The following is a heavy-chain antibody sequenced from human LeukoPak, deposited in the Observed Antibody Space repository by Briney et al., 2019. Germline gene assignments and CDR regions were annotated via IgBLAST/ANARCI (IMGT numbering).Heavy chain of an antibody. CDR2: IYYSGTT. V-gene: IGHV4-59*13. Sequence: ADPLSLPCSLSGRPICIYYWSWIRQPPGKGLEWIGYIYYSGTTNYNPSLKSRVTISVDTSKNQFSLKLSAVTAADTAVYYCARGQGSSWFDYWGQGTLVTVSS. CDR3: ARGQGSSWFDY. J-gene: IGHJ4*02. CDR1: GRPICIYY. D-gene: IGHD6-13*01.